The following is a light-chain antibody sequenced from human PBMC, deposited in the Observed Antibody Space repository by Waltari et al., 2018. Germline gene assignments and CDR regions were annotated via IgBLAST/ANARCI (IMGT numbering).Light chain of an antibody. Sequence: SYVLTQPPSVSVAPGQTARIPCGGNNIGRRTVHWYQQRPGQAPVLVVYDDTDRPSGLPGRSAGPNSGDTATLTISRVEAGDEADYYCHVWDSSSDPVVFGGGTKLTVL. V-gene: IGLV3-21*02. CDR1: NIGRRT. CDR2: DDT. CDR3: HVWDSSSDPVV. J-gene: IGLJ2*01.